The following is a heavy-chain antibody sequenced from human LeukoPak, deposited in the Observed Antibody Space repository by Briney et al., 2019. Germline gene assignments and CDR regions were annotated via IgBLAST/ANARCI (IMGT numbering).Heavy chain of an antibody. V-gene: IGHV4-34*01. CDR2: INHGGST. D-gene: IGHD6-19*01. J-gene: IGHJ4*02. CDR1: GGSFSGDF. Sequence: SETLSLTCAVYGGSFSGDFWSWIRQSPGKGLEWIGGINHGGSTTYNPSLQSRVTISVDTSKNQFSLKLSSVTAADTAVYYCARGLVGIAVAGTLGYWGQGTLVTVSS. CDR3: ARGLVGIAVAGTLGY.